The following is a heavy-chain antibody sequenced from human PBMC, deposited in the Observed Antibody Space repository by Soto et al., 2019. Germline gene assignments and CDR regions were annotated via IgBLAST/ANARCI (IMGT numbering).Heavy chain of an antibody. J-gene: IGHJ4*02. CDR1: GGSISSYY. CDR2: IYYSGST. CDR3: ARGTDFWSGYYTNYFDY. V-gene: IGHV4-59*01. D-gene: IGHD3-3*01. Sequence: PSETLSLTCTVSGGSISSYYWSWIRQPPGKGLEWIGYIYYSGSTNYNPSLKSRVTISVNTSKNQFSLKLSSVTAADTAVYYCARGTDFWSGYYTNYFDYWGQGTLVTVSS.